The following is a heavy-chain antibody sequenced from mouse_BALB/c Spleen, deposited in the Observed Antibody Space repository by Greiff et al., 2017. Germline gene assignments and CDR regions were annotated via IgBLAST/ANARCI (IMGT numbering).Heavy chain of an antibody. Sequence: QVQLKQPGAELVKPGASVKLSCKASGYTFTSYWMHWVKQRPGQGLEWIGEINPSNGRTNYNEKFKSKATLTVDKSSSTAYMQLSSLTSEDSAVYYCATLRLRNAMDYWGQGTSVTVSS. J-gene: IGHJ4*01. CDR2: INPSNGRT. V-gene: IGHV1S81*02. CDR3: ATLRLRNAMDY. CDR1: GYTFTSYW. D-gene: IGHD1-2*01.